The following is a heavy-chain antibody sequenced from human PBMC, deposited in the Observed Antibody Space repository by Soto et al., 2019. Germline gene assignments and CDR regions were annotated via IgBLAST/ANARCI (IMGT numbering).Heavy chain of an antibody. Sequence: RRWLRQATKQGLEWMGWISAYNGNTNYAQKLQGRVTMTTDTSTSTAYMELRSLRSDDTAVYYCARARKYNWNYEDFFDFLGQGTPVTVSS. CDR3: ARARKYNWNYEDFFDF. CDR2: ISAYNGNT. J-gene: IGHJ4*02. D-gene: IGHD1-7*01. V-gene: IGHV1-18*01.